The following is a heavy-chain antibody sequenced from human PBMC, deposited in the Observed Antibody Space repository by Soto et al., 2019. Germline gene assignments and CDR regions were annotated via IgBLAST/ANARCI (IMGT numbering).Heavy chain of an antibody. Sequence: GASVKVSCKASGGTFSSYAISWVRQAPGQGLEWMGGIIPIFGTANYAQKFQGRVTITADESTSTAYMELSSLRSEDTAVYYCARAGGNSVVVTAMIYFDYWGQGTLVTVSS. CDR2: IIPIFGTA. CDR1: GGTFSSYA. D-gene: IGHD2-21*02. V-gene: IGHV1-69*13. J-gene: IGHJ4*02. CDR3: ARAGGNSVVVTAMIYFDY.